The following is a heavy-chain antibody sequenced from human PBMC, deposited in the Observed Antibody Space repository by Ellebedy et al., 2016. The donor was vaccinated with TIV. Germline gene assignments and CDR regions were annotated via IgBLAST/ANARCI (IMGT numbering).Heavy chain of an antibody. Sequence: ASVKVSCXASGDTIGSHVISWVRQAPGQGLEWMGWISGNNGDTNYGQKFQGRVTMIIDTSTSTAYMELRSLRSDDTAVYYCAREEWYDVLTGHPIAPYYWGQGTLVSVSS. J-gene: IGHJ4*02. CDR1: GDTIGSHV. V-gene: IGHV1-18*04. CDR3: AREEWYDVLTGHPIAPYY. CDR2: ISGNNGDT. D-gene: IGHD3-9*01.